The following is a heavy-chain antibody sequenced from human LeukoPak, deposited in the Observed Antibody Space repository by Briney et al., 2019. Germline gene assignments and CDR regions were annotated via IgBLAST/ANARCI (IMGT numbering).Heavy chain of an antibody. D-gene: IGHD1-1*01. J-gene: IGHJ4*02. CDR3: ARGDDFSGDH. CDR1: GFTFSNFW. CDR2: IHPEGNEK. V-gene: IGHV3-7*04. Sequence: GGSLRLSCAVSGFTFSNFWMSWVRQAPGRGLEWVAHIHPEGNEKYHVESVKGRFIISRDNTKNLLFLQMNGLRVEDTAVYYCARGDDFSGDHWGQGTLVTVSS.